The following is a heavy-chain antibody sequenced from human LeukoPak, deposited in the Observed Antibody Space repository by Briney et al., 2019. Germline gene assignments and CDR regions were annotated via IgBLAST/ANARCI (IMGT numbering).Heavy chain of an antibody. D-gene: IGHD2-2*01. V-gene: IGHV3-21*01. J-gene: IGHJ4*02. Sequence: GGSLRLSCAASGFTFSSYSMNWVRQTPGKGLEWVSSISSSSSYIYYADSVKGRFTISRDNAKNSLYLQMNGLRAEDTAVYYCARDPRHCSSTSCYPDWGQGTLVTVSS. CDR3: ARDPRHCSSTSCYPD. CDR1: GFTFSSYS. CDR2: ISSSSSYI.